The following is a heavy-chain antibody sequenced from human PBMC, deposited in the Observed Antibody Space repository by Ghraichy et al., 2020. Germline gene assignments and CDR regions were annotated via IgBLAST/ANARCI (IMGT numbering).Heavy chain of an antibody. CDR3: ARGTGWDYDILTGPTDY. CDR1: GFTFSSYA. D-gene: IGHD3-9*01. J-gene: IGHJ4*02. CDR2: ISGSGGST. V-gene: IGHV3-23*01. Sequence: GSLRLSCAASGFTFSSYAMSWVRQAPGKGLEWVSAISGSGGSTYYADSVKGRFTISRDNSKNTLYLQMNSLRAEDTAVYYCARGTGWDYDILTGPTDYWGQGTLVTVSS.